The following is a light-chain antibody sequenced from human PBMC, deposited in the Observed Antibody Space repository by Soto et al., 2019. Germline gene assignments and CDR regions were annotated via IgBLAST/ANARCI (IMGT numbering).Light chain of an antibody. V-gene: IGKV3-20*01. CDR1: QSVTSNY. CDR2: GAS. Sequence: EIVLTQSPGTLSLSPGERATLSCRVSQSVTSNYLAWYSQKPGQAPRLLIYGASSRVTGIPDRFSGSGSGTDFTLTISSLVPEDFAIYYCQQYDSSPITFGQGTRLEIK. CDR3: QQYDSSPIT. J-gene: IGKJ5*01.